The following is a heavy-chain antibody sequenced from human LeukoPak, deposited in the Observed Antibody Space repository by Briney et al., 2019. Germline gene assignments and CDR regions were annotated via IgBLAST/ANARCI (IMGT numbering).Heavy chain of an antibody. V-gene: IGHV1-24*01. CDR1: GYTLTELS. CDR3: ATDLRFSGHSYSPI. D-gene: IGHD5-18*01. Sequence: AAVKVSCKVSGYTLTELSMHWVRQAPGKGLEWMGGFDPEDGETIYAQKFQGRVTMTEDTSTDTAYMELSSLRSEDTAVYYCATDLRFSGHSYSPIWGKGTTVSSSS. J-gene: IGHJ3*02. CDR2: FDPEDGET.